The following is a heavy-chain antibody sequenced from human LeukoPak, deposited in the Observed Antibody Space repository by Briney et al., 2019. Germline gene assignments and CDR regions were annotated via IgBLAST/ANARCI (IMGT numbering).Heavy chain of an antibody. CDR2: ICSGGST. CDR3: AIDYGDKPYFQH. CDR1: GFTVSSNY. D-gene: IGHD4-17*01. V-gene: IGHV3-66*01. J-gene: IGHJ1*01. Sequence: GGSLRLSCAASGFTVSSNYMSWVRQAPGKGLEWVSVICSGGSTYYADSVKGRFTISRDNSKNTLYLQMNSLRAEDTAVYYCAIDYGDKPYFQHWGQGTLVTVSS.